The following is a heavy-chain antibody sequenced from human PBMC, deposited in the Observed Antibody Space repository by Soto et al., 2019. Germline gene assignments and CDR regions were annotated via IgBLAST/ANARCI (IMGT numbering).Heavy chain of an antibody. D-gene: IGHD2-21*02. J-gene: IGHJ3*01. V-gene: IGHV3-23*01. CDR2: ISGGGGST. Sequence: EVQLLESGGGLVQPGGSLRLSCAASGFTFGHYGINWVRQAPGKGLEWVSGISGGGGSTYYADSVKGRFTISRDPSKNTVVLEMKSLRAEDTAVYYCAKGFIVVVTVIRPDDAFDVWGQGTQVTVSS. CDR3: AKGFIVVVTVIRPDDAFDV. CDR1: GFTFGHYG.